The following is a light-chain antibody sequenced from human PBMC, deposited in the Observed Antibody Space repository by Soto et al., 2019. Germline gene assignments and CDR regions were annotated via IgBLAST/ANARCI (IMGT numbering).Light chain of an antibody. V-gene: IGLV2-14*01. CDR1: SSDVGGYNY. CDR3: SSYTSSSIVV. CDR2: DVS. Sequence: QSVLTQPASVSGSPGQSITISCTGTSSDVGGYNYVSWYQQHPGKAPKLMIYDVSNRPSGVSNRFSGSNSGNTASLTISGLQAEDEADYYCSSYTSSSIVVFGGGTKLTVL. J-gene: IGLJ2*01.